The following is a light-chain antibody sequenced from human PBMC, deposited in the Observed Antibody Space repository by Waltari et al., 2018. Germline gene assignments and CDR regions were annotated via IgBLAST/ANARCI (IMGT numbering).Light chain of an antibody. CDR2: AAS. CDR3: QQRYSTLFT. J-gene: IGKJ3*01. V-gene: IGKV1-39*01. CDR1: QSIISY. Sequence: DIQMTQSPSSLSASVGDRVTITCRASQSIISYLNWYQQKPGKAPKLLIYAASSLQSGVPSRFSGSGSGTDFTLTISSLQPEDFATYYCQQRYSTLFTFGPGTKVDIK.